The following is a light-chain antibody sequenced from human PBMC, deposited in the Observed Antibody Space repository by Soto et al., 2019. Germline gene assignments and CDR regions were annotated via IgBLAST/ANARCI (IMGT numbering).Light chain of an antibody. V-gene: IGKV3-20*01. Sequence: EIVLTQSPDTLSLSPGERATLSCRASQSVRSRYLAWYQQKVGQAPRLLIYGASSRATGIPDRFSGSGSGTDFTLTISRLEPEDFAVYYCQQYGSSPLFGPGTRVDIK. J-gene: IGKJ3*01. CDR2: GAS. CDR1: QSVRSRY. CDR3: QQYGSSPL.